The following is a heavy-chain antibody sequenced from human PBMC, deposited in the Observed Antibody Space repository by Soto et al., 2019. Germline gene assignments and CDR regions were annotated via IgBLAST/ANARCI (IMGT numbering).Heavy chain of an antibody. CDR2: INSDGSST. D-gene: IGHD2-15*01. V-gene: IGHV3-74*01. J-gene: IGHJ4*02. CDR3: ARVGCSGGSCYPYYFDY. Sequence: VQLVESGGGLVQPGGSLRLSCAASGFTYSNYWMHWVRQAPGKGLVWVSRINSDGSSTTYADSVKGRFTISRDNAKNMLYLQMNSLRAEDTAVYYCARVGCSGGSCYPYYFDYWGQGTLVTVSS. CDR1: GFTYSNYW.